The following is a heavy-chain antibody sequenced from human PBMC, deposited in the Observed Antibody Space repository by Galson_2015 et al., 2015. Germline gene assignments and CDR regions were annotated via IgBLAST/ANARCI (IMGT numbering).Heavy chain of an antibody. CDR1: GFTFSNAW. CDR3: TTATRYSYGYAFDI. D-gene: IGHD5-18*01. J-gene: IGHJ3*02. Sequence: SLRLSCAASGFTFSNAWMSWVRQAPGKGLEWVGRIKSKTDGGTTDYAAPVKGRFTISRDDSKNTLYLQMNSLKTEDTAVYYCTTATRYSYGYAFDIWGQGTMVTVSS. V-gene: IGHV3-15*01. CDR2: IKSKTDGGTT.